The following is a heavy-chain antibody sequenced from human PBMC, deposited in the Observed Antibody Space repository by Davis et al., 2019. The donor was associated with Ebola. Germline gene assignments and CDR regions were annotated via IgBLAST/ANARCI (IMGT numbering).Heavy chain of an antibody. CDR1: GGSISSYY. CDR2: IYYSGST. CDR3: ASRYCSGGSCYKVYYYYGMDV. V-gene: IGHV4-59*08. J-gene: IGHJ6*04. D-gene: IGHD2-15*01. Sequence: SETLSLTCTVSGGSISSYYWSWIRQPPGKGLEWIGYIYYSGSTNYNPSLKSRVTISVDTSKNQFSLKLSSVTAADTAVYYCASRYCSGGSCYKVYYYYGMDVWGKGTTVTVSS.